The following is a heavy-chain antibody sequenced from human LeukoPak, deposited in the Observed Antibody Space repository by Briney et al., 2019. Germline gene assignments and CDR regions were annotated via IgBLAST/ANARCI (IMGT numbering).Heavy chain of an antibody. CDR1: GFTFDDYG. J-gene: IGHJ6*03. D-gene: IGHD2-2*03. CDR2: INWNGDST. V-gene: IGHV3-20*04. Sequence: GGSLRLSCAASGFTFDDYGMSWVRQAPGKGLDWVSGINWNGDSTGYADSVKGRFTISRDNAKNSLYLQMNSLRAEDTALYYCATHGSAHYYMDVWGKGTTVTVSS. CDR3: ATHGSAHYYMDV.